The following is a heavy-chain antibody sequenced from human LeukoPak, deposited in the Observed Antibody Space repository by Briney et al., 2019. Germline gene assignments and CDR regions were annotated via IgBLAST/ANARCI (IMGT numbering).Heavy chain of an antibody. J-gene: IGHJ5*02. D-gene: IGHD3-22*01. V-gene: IGHV4-30-4*01. Sequence: SETLSLTCTVSGGSISSGDYYGSWIRQPPGKGLEWIAYMYYSGSTYYNPSLKSRVTMSADTSKNQLSLKLSSVTAADTAVYYCARPYYYDSRIDPWGQGILVTVSS. CDR1: GGSISSGDYY. CDR2: MYYSGST. CDR3: ARPYYYDSRIDP.